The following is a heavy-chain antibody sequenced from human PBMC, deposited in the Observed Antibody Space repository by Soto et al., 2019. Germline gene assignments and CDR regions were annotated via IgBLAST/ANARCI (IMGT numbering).Heavy chain of an antibody. Sequence: QVQLQESGPGLVKPSETLSLTCTVSGGSISSYYWSWIRQPPGKGLERIGYIYYSGSTNYNPSLKIRVTISVDTSKNQFSLKLSSVTAADTAVYYCVRGSEDSDYWGQGTLVTVSS. CDR2: IYYSGST. CDR1: GGSISSYY. J-gene: IGHJ4*02. D-gene: IGHD2-15*01. CDR3: VRGSEDSDY. V-gene: IGHV4-59*01.